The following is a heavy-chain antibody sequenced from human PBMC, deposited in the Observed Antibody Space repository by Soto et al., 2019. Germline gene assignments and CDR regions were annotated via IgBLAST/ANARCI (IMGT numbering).Heavy chain of an antibody. CDR2: IYYSGST. CDR1: GGSISSGGYY. D-gene: IGHD3-22*01. J-gene: IGHJ5*02. CDR3: ARGGSYYDSSGYSRDYNWFDP. V-gene: IGHV4-31*03. Sequence: NPSETLSLTCTVSGGSISSGGYYWSWIRQHPGKGLEWIGYIYYSGSTYYNPSLKSRVTISVDTSKNQFSLKLSSVTAADTAVYYCARGGSYYDSSGYSRDYNWFDPWGQGTLVTVSS.